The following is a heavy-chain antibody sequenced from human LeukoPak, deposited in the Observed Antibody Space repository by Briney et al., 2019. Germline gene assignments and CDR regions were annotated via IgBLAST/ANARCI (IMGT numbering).Heavy chain of an antibody. D-gene: IGHD3-9*01. CDR2: LYYSGST. CDR3: ARVLYDILTGYYEGNWFDP. J-gene: IGHJ5*02. CDR1: GGSVSDIAYY. V-gene: IGHV4-39*01. Sequence: SETLSLTCNVSGGSVSDIAYYWGWIRQPPGKGLEWIGSLYYSGSTYYNPSLKSRVTISVDTSKNQFSLKLSSVTAADTAVYYCARVLYDILTGYYEGNWFDPWGQGTLVTVSS.